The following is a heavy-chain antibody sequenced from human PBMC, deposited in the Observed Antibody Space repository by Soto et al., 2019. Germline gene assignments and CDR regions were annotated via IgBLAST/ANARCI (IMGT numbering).Heavy chain of an antibody. Sequence: ASVQVSCKASGYTFTSYGIIWVRQAPGQGLEWMGWISVYNAYTNYAQKFQDRIKLNTDTSTPTAYMELRSLRSDDTAVYYYDSSPNWFDPWGQGTLVTVSS. CDR2: ISVYNAYT. CDR1: GYTFTSYG. J-gene: IGHJ5*02. D-gene: IGHD3-22*01. CDR3: DSSPNWFDP. V-gene: IGHV1-18*01.